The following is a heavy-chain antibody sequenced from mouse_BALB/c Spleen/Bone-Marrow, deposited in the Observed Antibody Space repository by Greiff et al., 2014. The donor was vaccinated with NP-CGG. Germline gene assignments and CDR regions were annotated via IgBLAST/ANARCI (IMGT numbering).Heavy chain of an antibody. J-gene: IGHJ4*01. D-gene: IGHD2-3*01. Sequence: VQLQQPGAELVKPGASVKLSCTASGFNIKDTYMHWVKQRPEQGLEWIGRIDPANGNTKYDPKFQGKATITAGTSSNTAYLQLSSLTSEDTAVYYCARGLLQYYYAMDYWGQGTSVTVSS. CDR3: ARGLLQYYYAMDY. CDR1: GFNIKDTY. CDR2: IDPANGNT. V-gene: IGHV14-3*02.